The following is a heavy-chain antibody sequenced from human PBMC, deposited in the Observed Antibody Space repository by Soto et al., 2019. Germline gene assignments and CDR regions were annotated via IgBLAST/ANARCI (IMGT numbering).Heavy chain of an antibody. V-gene: IGHV4-4*07. J-gene: IGHJ5*02. CDR2: IYATGTT. D-gene: IGHD1-1*01. CDR1: GASISGFY. CDR3: VGAGTKTLRDWFDP. Sequence: SETLSLTCTVSGASISGFYWSWIRTSAGKGLEWIGRIYATGTTNYNPSLKSRVMMSVDTSKKQFSLKLRSVTAADTAVYYCVGAGTKTLRDWFDPWGQGISVTVSS.